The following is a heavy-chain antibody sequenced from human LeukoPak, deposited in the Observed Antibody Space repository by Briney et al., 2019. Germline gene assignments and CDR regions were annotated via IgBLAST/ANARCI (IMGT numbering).Heavy chain of an antibody. J-gene: IGHJ3*02. CDR3: AREMTYGSSAFDI. D-gene: IGHD6-6*01. CDR2: ISSSSSTI. V-gene: IGHV3-48*01. Sequence: GGSLRLSCAASGFTFSSYSMNWVRQAPGKGLEWVSYISSSSSTIHYADSVKGRFTISRDNAKNSLYLQMNSLRAEDTAVYYCAREMTYGSSAFDIWGQGTTVIVSS. CDR1: GFTFSSYS.